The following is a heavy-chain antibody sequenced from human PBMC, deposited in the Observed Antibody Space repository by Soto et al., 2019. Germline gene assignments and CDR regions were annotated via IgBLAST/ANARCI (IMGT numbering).Heavy chain of an antibody. D-gene: IGHD4-17*01. J-gene: IGHJ4*02. CDR2: IYYSGST. CDR3: ARHDLVDYGDYRNRFDN. V-gene: IGHV4-39*01. Sequence: NPSETLSLTCTVSGASMRSSSYYWGWIRQSPGKGPEWIGSIYYSGSTYYIPSLESRVTMSVDTSKNQFSLKLRSVTAADTAIYYCARHDLVDYGDYRNRFDNWGQGTLVTVSS. CDR1: GASMRSSSYY.